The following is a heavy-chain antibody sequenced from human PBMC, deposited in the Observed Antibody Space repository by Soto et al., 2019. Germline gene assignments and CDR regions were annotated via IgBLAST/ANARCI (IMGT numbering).Heavy chain of an antibody. V-gene: IGHV1-18*04. D-gene: IGHD6-19*01. Sequence: ASVKVSCKASGYSFTSYGINWVRQAPGQELEWMGWISTYNGDTNYAQKLQVRVTMTTDTSTTTAYMELRSLRSDDTAVYYCARGDSTGSPRGWFDPWGQGTLVTVSS. J-gene: IGHJ5*02. CDR1: GYSFTSYG. CDR2: ISTYNGDT. CDR3: ARGDSTGSPRGWFDP.